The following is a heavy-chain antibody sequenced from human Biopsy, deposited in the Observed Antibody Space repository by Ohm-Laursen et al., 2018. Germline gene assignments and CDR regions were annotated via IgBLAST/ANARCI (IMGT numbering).Heavy chain of an antibody. Sequence: SHTLSLTATVSTGSISSDYWSWIRQTPGLGLVWIRYIYYSGSTNYNPSLKSRVTMSVDTSKNQFSLRLNSVTAADTAVYYCARATNSTGWPYYYFYGMDVWGQGTTVTVSS. CDR3: ARATNSTGWPYYYFYGMDV. D-gene: IGHD2/OR15-2a*01. V-gene: IGHV4-59*07. J-gene: IGHJ6*02. CDR2: IYYSGST. CDR1: TGSISSDY.